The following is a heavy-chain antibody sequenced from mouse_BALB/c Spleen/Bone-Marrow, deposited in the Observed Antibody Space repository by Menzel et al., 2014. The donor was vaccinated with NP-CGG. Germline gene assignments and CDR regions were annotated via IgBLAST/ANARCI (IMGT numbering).Heavy chain of an antibody. D-gene: IGHD1-1*01. CDR2: IHPSDSET. Sequence: VQLVESGAELVRPGASVKLSRKASGYSFTSYWMNWVKQRPGQGLEWIGMIHPSDSETRLNQKFKDKATLTVDKSSSTAYMQLSSPTSEDSAVYYCAREREITTVVAGDWYFDVWGAGTTVTVSS. CDR3: AREREITTVVAGDWYFDV. CDR1: GYSFTSYW. V-gene: IGHV1-61*01. J-gene: IGHJ1*01.